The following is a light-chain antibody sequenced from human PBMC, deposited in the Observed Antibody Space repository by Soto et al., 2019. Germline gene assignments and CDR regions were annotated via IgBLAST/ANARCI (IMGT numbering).Light chain of an antibody. CDR1: QSVSNNY. Sequence: EIVLSLSLGTLSLSPGERATLSCRASQSVSNNYLAWYQQKPGQAPRLLIYGASSRATGIPDRFSGSGSGTDFTLTISRLEPEDFAVYYCQQYGSSPSTFGQRTKVDVK. CDR3: QQYGSSPST. V-gene: IGKV3-20*01. CDR2: GAS. J-gene: IGKJ1*01.